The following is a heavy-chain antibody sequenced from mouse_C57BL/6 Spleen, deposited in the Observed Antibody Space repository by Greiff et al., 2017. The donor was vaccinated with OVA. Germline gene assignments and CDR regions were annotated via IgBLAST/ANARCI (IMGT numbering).Heavy chain of an antibody. V-gene: IGHV1-80*01. CDR3: ARGYYCNYDFDY. D-gene: IGHD2-1*01. CDR1: GYAFSSYW. CDR2: IYPGDGDT. Sequence: QVQLQQSGAELVQPGASVKLSCKASGYAFSSYWMNWVKQRPGKGLEWIGQIYPGDGDTNYNGKFKGKATLTADKSSSTAYMQLSSLTSEDSAVYFCARGYYCNYDFDYWGQGTTLTVSS. J-gene: IGHJ2*01.